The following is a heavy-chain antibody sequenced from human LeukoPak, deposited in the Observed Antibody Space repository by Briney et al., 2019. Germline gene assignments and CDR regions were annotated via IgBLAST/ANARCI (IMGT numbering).Heavy chain of an antibody. CDR1: GGSISSSSYS. J-gene: IGHJ4*02. Sequence: PSETLSLTCTVSGGSISSSSYSWGWIRQPPGKGLEWIGSIYYSGSTYYNPSLKSRVTISVDTSKNQFSLKLSSVTAADTAVYYCARHFRSSGPKLPLDYWGQGTLVTVSS. D-gene: IGHD3-22*01. CDR3: ARHFRSSGPKLPLDY. V-gene: IGHV4-39*01. CDR2: IYYSGST.